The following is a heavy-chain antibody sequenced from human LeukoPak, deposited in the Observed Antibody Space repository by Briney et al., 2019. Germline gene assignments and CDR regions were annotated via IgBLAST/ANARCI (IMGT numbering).Heavy chain of an antibody. J-gene: IGHJ3*01. D-gene: IGHD5-24*01. CDR1: GGSMSHH. CDR2: ISYTAST. CDR3: ARERSPERKTWLQLGAFDV. Sequence: PSETLSLTCTVSGGSMSHHWSWIRQSPGKGLEWIGYISYTASTNYNPSLKSRVTLSIDTSKSQLSFQLTSVTAADTAVYYCARERSPERKTWLQLGAFDVWGQGTVVTVSS. V-gene: IGHV4-59*11.